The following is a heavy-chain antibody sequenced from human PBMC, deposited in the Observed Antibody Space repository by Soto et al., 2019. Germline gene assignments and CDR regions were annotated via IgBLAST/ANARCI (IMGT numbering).Heavy chain of an antibody. CDR3: ARDRGGSSPPFYYYYYGMDV. Sequence: QVQLQESGPGLVKPSETLSLTCSVSGGSISSDGYYWSWIRQSPGKGLEWIGYIYHSGSAYYNPSLRSRVTISVDTSKTQFSLKLISVTAADAAVYYCARDRGGSSPPFYYYYYGMDVWGHGTTVTVSS. V-gene: IGHV4-31*03. CDR1: GGSISSDGYY. D-gene: IGHD6-6*01. CDR2: IYHSGSA. J-gene: IGHJ6*02.